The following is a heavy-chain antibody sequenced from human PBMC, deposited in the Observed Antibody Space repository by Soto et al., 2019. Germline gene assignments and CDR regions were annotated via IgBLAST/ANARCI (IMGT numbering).Heavy chain of an antibody. Sequence: GGSLRLSCAASGFTFSSYAMSWVRQAPGKGLEWVSAISGSGGSTYYADSVKGRFTISRDNSKNTLYLQMNSLRAEDTAVFYCAKDQWWFGESLIPHWFDPWGQGTLVTVSS. V-gene: IGHV3-23*01. J-gene: IGHJ5*02. CDR1: GFTFSSYA. D-gene: IGHD3-10*01. CDR2: ISGSGGST. CDR3: AKDQWWFGESLIPHWFDP.